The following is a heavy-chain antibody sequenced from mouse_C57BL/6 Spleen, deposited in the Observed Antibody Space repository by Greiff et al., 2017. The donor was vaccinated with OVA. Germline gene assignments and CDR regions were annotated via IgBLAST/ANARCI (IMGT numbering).Heavy chain of an antibody. CDR3: ARIFPHYYGSSYDFDY. CDR1: GYTFTSYW. J-gene: IGHJ2*01. D-gene: IGHD1-1*01. CDR2: IYPSDSET. V-gene: IGHV1-61*01. Sequence: QVQLQQPGAELVRPGSSVKLSCKASGYTFTSYWMDWVKQRPGQGLEWIGNIYPSDSETHYNQTFKDKATLTVDKSSSTAYMQLRSLTSEDSAVYYCARIFPHYYGSSYDFDYWGQGTTLTVSS.